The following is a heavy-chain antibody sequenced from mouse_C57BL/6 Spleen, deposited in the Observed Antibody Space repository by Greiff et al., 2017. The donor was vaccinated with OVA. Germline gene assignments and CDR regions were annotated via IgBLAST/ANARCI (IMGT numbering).Heavy chain of an antibody. D-gene: IGHD1-1*01. J-gene: IGHJ2*01. Sequence: VQLQQSGAELVKPGASVKMSCKASGYTFTSYWITWVKQRPGQGLEWIGDIYPGSGSTNYNEKFKSKATLTVDTSSSTAYMQLSSLTSEDSAVYYCARRDYYGSSSFDYWGQGTTLTVSS. CDR2: IYPGSGST. CDR3: ARRDYYGSSSFDY. V-gene: IGHV1-55*01. CDR1: GYTFTSYW.